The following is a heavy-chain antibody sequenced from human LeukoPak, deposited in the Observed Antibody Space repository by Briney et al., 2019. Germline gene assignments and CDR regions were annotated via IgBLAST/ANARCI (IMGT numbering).Heavy chain of an antibody. J-gene: IGHJ6*03. D-gene: IGHD3-10*02. CDR2: ISSSGSTI. CDR3: AELGITMXGGV. Sequence: GGSLRLSCAASGFTFSSYEMNWVRQAPGKGLEWVSYISSSGSTIYYADSLKGRFTISRDNAKNSLYLQMKSLRAEDTAVYYCAELGITMXGGVWGKGTTVTIX. CDR1: GFTFSSYE. V-gene: IGHV3-48*03.